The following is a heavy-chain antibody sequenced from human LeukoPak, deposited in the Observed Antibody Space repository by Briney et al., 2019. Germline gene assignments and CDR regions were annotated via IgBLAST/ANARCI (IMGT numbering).Heavy chain of an antibody. CDR3: ARRTDCSSTSCYRTSYYGMDV. D-gene: IGHD2-2*01. J-gene: IGHJ6*02. V-gene: IGHV4-34*01. CDR1: GGSFSGYY. Sequence: SETLSLTCAVYGGSFSGYYWSWIRQPPGKGLEWIGEINHSGSANYNPSLKSRVPISVDTSKNQFSLKLSSVTAADTAVYYCARRTDCSSTSCYRTSYYGMDVWGQGTTVTVSS. CDR2: INHSGSA.